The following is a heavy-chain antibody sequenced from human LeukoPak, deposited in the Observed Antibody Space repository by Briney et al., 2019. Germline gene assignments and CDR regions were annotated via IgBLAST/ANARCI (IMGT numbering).Heavy chain of an antibody. CDR2: MNPNSGNT. Sequence: ASVKFSCKASGGTFSSYAISWVRQAPGQGLEWMGWMNPNSGNTGYAQKFQGRVTMTRNTSISTAYMELSSLRSEDTAVYYCARALPWEPGIDYWGQGTLVTVSS. CDR1: GGTFSSYA. D-gene: IGHD1-26*01. J-gene: IGHJ4*02. CDR3: ARALPWEPGIDY. V-gene: IGHV1-8*02.